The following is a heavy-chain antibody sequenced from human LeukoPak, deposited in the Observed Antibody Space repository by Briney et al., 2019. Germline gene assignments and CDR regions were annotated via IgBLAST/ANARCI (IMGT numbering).Heavy chain of an antibody. CDR2: INPNNGDT. CDR1: GYTFTTNG. D-gene: IGHD6-19*01. V-gene: IGHV1-18*04. Sequence: ASVKVSCRASGYTFTTNGISWVRQAPGQGLEWMAWINPNNGDTKYEQEFQGRLTVTTDTSTSTAYMELRSLRSDDTAVYSCARLRGGIYSSRDAFDIWGQGTMVTVSS. CDR3: ARLRGGIYSSRDAFDI. J-gene: IGHJ3*02.